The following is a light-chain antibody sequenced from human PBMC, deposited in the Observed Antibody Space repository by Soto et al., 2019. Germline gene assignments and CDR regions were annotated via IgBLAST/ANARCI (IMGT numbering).Light chain of an antibody. CDR2: AAS. J-gene: IGKJ5*01. CDR1: LDINTY. V-gene: IGKV1-9*01. Sequence: DIQLTQSPSFLSASVGDRVTITCRASLDINTYLAWYQQKPGKAPKLLIFAASTLQNGVPSRFSGSGSGTEFTVTITSLQSEDFATYYCQQRKSYPITFGQGTRLEIK. CDR3: QQRKSYPIT.